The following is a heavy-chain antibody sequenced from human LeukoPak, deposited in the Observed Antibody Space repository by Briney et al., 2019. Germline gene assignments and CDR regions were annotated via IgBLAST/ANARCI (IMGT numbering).Heavy chain of an antibody. D-gene: IGHD1-1*01. Sequence: SVTLSLTCTVSGGSISSYYWSWIRQPAGKGLEWIGRIYTSGSTNYNPSLKSRVTISVDKSKNQFSLKLSSVTAADTAVYYCARGNWNDDAFDIWGQGTMVTVSS. CDR1: GGSISSYY. J-gene: IGHJ3*02. CDR3: ARGNWNDDAFDI. CDR2: IYTSGST. V-gene: IGHV4-4*07.